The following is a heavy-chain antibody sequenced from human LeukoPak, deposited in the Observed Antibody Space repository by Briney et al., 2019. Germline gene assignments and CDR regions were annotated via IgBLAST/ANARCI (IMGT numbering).Heavy chain of an antibody. Sequence: ASVKVSCKASGYTFTNYYIHWVRQAPGQGLEWMGIINPAGGSTGYAQKFKGRVTMTRDTSTSTVYMELSSLRPEDTAVYYCARYNGDLTGGFDYWGQGTLVTVSS. V-gene: IGHV1-46*01. J-gene: IGHJ4*02. D-gene: IGHD4-17*01. CDR1: GYTFTNYY. CDR3: ARYNGDLTGGFDY. CDR2: INPAGGST.